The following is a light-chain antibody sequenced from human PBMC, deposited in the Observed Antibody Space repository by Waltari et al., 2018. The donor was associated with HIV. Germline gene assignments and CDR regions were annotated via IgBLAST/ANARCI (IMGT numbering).Light chain of an antibody. Sequence: QSALTQPPSASGSPGQAVTISCTGTSSAVGGPSYVSLYQQHPGKAPKLIISEVTKRPSGVPDRFSGSKSGNTASLTVSGLQAEDEGDYFCSSYSGRNRSVIFGGGTRVTVL. J-gene: IGLJ2*01. V-gene: IGLV2-8*01. CDR1: SSAVGGPSY. CDR2: EVT. CDR3: SSYSGRNRSVI.